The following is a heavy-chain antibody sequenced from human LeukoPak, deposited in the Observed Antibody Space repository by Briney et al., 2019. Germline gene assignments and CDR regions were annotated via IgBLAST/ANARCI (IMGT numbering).Heavy chain of an antibody. D-gene: IGHD1-26*01. Sequence: PSETLSLTCTVSGYSISSGYYWGWIRQPPGKGLEWIGSIFHSGSTYYNPSLKSRVTISVDTSKNQFSLKLSPVTAADTAVYYCARVSTVGAFADYWGQGTLVTVSS. CDR3: ARVSTVGAFADY. CDR2: IFHSGST. V-gene: IGHV4-38-2*02. J-gene: IGHJ4*02. CDR1: GYSISSGYY.